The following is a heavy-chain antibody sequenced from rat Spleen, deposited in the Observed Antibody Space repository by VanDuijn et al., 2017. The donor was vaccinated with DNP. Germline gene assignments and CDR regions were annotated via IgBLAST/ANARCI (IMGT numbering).Heavy chain of an antibody. Sequence: EVQLVESGGGLVQPGRSLKLSCAASGFTFSNYYMAWVRQAPTKGLEWVASISPSGGSTYYPDSVKGRFTISRDNAKSTQYLQMDSLRSEDTATYYCATGSFDYWGQGVMVTVSS. CDR2: ISPSGGST. CDR3: ATGSFDY. CDR1: GFTFSNYY. V-gene: IGHV5-27*01. J-gene: IGHJ2*01.